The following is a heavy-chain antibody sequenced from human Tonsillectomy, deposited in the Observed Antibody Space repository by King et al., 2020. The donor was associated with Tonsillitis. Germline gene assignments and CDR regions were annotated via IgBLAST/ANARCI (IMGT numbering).Heavy chain of an antibody. J-gene: IGHJ4*02. Sequence: VQLVESGAEVKKPGESLKISCKGSGYSFTSYWIGWVRQMPGKGLEWMGIIYPGDSDTRYSPSFQGQVTISADKSISTAYLQWSSLKASDTAMYYCARAPYYYGSGSEYYFDYWGQGTLVTVSS. D-gene: IGHD3-10*01. V-gene: IGHV5-51*01. CDR2: IYPGDSDT. CDR3: ARAPYYYGSGSEYYFDY. CDR1: GYSFTSYW.